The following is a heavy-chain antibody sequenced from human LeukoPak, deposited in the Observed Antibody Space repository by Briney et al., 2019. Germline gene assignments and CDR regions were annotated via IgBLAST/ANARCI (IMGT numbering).Heavy chain of an antibody. CDR1: GFTFSSYA. CDR2: ISDSGDYT. D-gene: IGHD1-14*01. Sequence: PGGSLTPSCAGSGFTFSSYAMSWVRQAPGQGLEWVSVISDSGDYTSYADSVRGRFTISRDNSKNTLYLQMNGLRADDTAVYYCAKDGTNYDLDYWGQGTLVTVSS. V-gene: IGHV3-23*01. CDR3: AKDGTNYDLDY. J-gene: IGHJ4*02.